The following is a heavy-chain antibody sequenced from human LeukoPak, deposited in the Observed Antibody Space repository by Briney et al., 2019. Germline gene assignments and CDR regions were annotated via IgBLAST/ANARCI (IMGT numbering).Heavy chain of an antibody. CDR3: ASYDILTGVDY. CDR1: GASISSSRSF. V-gene: IGHV4-39*07. Sequence: PSETLSLTCTVSGASISSSRSFWGWIRQPPGKGLEWIVSIFSGGNTYYNPSLNSRVSISIDTSKNQFSLRLSSVTAADTAVYYCASYDILTGVDYWGQGTLVTVSS. D-gene: IGHD3-9*01. CDR2: IFSGGNT. J-gene: IGHJ4*02.